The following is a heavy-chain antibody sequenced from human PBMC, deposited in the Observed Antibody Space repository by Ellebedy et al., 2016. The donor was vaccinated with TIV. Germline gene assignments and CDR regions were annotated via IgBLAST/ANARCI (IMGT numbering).Heavy chain of an antibody. Sequence: AASVKVSCKASGYTFTSYGISWVRQAPGQGLEWMGWISTYNGNTNYAQKLQGRVTMTTDTSTSTAYMELRSLRSDDTAVYYRARDRDYAQDYWGQGTLVTVSS. J-gene: IGHJ4*02. V-gene: IGHV1-18*01. CDR3: ARDRDYAQDY. CDR1: GYTFTSYG. CDR2: ISTYNGNT. D-gene: IGHD4-17*01.